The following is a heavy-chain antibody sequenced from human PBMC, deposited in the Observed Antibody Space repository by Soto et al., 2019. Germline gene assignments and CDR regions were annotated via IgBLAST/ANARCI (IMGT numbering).Heavy chain of an antibody. V-gene: IGHV4-61*01. Sequence: QVQLQESGPGLVKPSETLSLTCTVSGGSVSSGSYYWSWIRQPPGKGLEWSGYIYYSGSTNYKTSLKSRVTISVDTTKNQFSLKRRSVTAADTAVYYGARSPYYYGSQRVWFDPWGQGTLVTVSS. J-gene: IGHJ5*02. CDR1: GGSVSSGSYY. CDR3: ARSPYYYGSQRVWFDP. CDR2: IYYSGST. D-gene: IGHD3-22*01.